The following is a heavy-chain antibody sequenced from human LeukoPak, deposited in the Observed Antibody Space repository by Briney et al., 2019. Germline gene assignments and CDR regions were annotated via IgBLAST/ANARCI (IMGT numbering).Heavy chain of an antibody. J-gene: IGHJ5*02. CDR1: GFTFSSYS. V-gene: IGHV3-21*01. CDR2: ISSSSSYI. CDR3: AREGAATDWFDP. Sequence: GGSLRLSCAASGFTFSSYSMNWVRQAPGKGLEWVSSISSSSSYIYYADSVTGRFTISRDNAKNSLYLQMNSLRAEDTAVYYCAREGAATDWFDPWGQGTLVTVSS. D-gene: IGHD1-26*01.